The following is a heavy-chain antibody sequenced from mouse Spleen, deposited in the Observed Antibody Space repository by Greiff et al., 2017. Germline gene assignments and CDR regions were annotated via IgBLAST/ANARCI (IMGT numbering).Heavy chain of an antibody. V-gene: IGHV1-69*01. CDR3: AREGPGTRYFDY. Sequence: QVQLQQPGAELVMPGASVKLSCKASGYTFTSYWMHWVKQRPGQGLEWIGEIDPSDSYTNYNQKFKGKATLTVDKSSSTAYMQLSSLTSEDSAVYYCAREGPGTRYFDYWGQGTTLTVSS. CDR2: IDPSDSYT. D-gene: IGHD4-1*01. CDR1: GYTFTSYW. J-gene: IGHJ2*01.